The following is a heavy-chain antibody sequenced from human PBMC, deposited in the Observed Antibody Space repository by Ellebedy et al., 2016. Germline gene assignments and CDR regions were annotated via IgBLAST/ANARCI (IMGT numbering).Heavy chain of an antibody. J-gene: IGHJ4*02. CDR1: GFTFSSYS. D-gene: IGHD1-26*01. CDR3: ARDLKWELGTDY. Sequence: GGSLRLSXAASGFTFSSYSMNWVRQAPGKGLEWVSSISSSSSYIYYADSVKGRFTISRDNAKNSLYLQMNSLRAEDTAVYYCARDLKWELGTDYWGQGTLVTVSS. CDR2: ISSSSSYI. V-gene: IGHV3-21*01.